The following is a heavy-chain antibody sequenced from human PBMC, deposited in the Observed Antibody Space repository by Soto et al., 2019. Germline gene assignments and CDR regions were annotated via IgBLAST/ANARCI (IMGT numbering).Heavy chain of an antibody. V-gene: IGHV4-4*07. CDR2: ISAKGTT. J-gene: IGHJ3*02. Sequence: QVQLQESGPGLVEPSETLSLTCTVSGDSMTTYYWSWIRQAAEKGLEWFGRISAKGTTTYIPSLKSRIALSIDTSKNPFSLNLKFVTAADTAVYFCARDQSGAADIWGQGTLVTVS. CDR1: GDSMTTYY. CDR3: ARDQSGAADI. D-gene: IGHD7-27*01.